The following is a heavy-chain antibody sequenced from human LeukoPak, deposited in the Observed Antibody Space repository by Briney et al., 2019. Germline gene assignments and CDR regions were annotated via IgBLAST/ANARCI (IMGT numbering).Heavy chain of an antibody. Sequence: GGSLRLSCAASGFTFSSYSMNWIRQAPGKGLEWVSSISGSGEFIYYGDSVKGRFTISRDNGKNSLYLQMNSVRPEDMAVYYCARDDSHGYHFFDSWGRGTLVTVSS. D-gene: IGHD3-22*01. CDR2: ISGSGEFI. V-gene: IGHV3-21*01. CDR3: ARDDSHGYHFFDS. J-gene: IGHJ4*02. CDR1: GFTFSSYS.